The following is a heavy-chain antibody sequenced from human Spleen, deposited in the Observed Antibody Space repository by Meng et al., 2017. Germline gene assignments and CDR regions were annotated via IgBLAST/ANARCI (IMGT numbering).Heavy chain of an antibody. CDR2: VNPNSGNT. CDR3: TIKNWFDP. V-gene: IGHV1-8*01. D-gene: IGHD3-10*01. J-gene: IGHJ5*02. CDR1: GYTFTRYE. Sequence: QVQLVQSGAEVKKPGASVKVSCKASGYTFTRYEINWVRQATGQGLEWMGWVNPNSGNTNYAQKFQGRVTMTRNTSISTAYMELSSLRSEDTAVYYCTIKNWFDPWGQGTLVTVSS.